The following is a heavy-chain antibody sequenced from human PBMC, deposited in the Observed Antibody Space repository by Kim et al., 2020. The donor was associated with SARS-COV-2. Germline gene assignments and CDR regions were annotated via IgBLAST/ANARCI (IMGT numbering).Heavy chain of an antibody. CDR1: GGTFSSYA. J-gene: IGHJ5*02. D-gene: IGHD3-10*01. V-gene: IGHV1-69*13. CDR2: IIPIFGTA. Sequence: SVKVSCKASGGTFSSYAISWVRQAPGQGLEWMGGIIPIFGTANYAQKFQGRVTITADESTSTAYMELSSLRSEDTAVYYCASGSPSLPPFSMVRGAIKYNWFDPWGQGTLVTVSS. CDR3: ASGSPSLPPFSMVRGAIKYNWFDP.